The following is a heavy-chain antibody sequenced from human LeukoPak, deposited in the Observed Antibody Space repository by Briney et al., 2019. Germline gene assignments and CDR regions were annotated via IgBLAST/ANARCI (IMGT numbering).Heavy chain of an antibody. CDR2: ISAYNGNT. V-gene: IGHV1-18*01. J-gene: IGHJ6*02. Sequence: ASVKVSCKASGYTFTSYVISWVRQAPGQGLEWMGWISAYNGNTNYAQKLQGRVTMTTDTSTSTAYMERRSLRSDDTAVYYCARDLGLVQSYGMDVWGQGTTVTVSS. CDR1: GYTFTSYV. D-gene: IGHD3-3*01. CDR3: ARDLGLVQSYGMDV.